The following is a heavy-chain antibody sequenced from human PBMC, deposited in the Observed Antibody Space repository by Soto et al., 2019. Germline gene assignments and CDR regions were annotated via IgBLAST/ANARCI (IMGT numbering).Heavy chain of an antibody. D-gene: IGHD1-1*01. V-gene: IGHV4-38-2*02. J-gene: IGHJ4*02. CDR2: IHHSGRT. CDR3: ARDLEAYNPPVDY. Sequence: SETLSLTCAVSGYSISSGYYWGWLRQPPGKGLEYIGSIHHSGRTYYSPSLKSRATIPVNTSTNQSSLKLSSVTAADTAVYSCARDLEAYNPPVDYWGQGTLVTVSS. CDR1: GYSISSGYY.